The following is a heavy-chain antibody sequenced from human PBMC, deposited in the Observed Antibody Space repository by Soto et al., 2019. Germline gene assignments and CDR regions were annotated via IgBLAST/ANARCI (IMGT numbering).Heavy chain of an antibody. CDR3: AKAYAVPAATASFDY. V-gene: IGHV3-30*18. CDR1: GVTFSSYG. D-gene: IGHD2-2*01. Sequence: GGSLRLSCAASGVTFSSYGMHWVRQAPGKGLEWVAVISYDGNNKYYADSVKGRFSISRDNSKNTLYLQMDSLRAEDTALYYCAKAYAVPAATASFDYWGQGTLVTVSS. J-gene: IGHJ4*02. CDR2: ISYDGNNK.